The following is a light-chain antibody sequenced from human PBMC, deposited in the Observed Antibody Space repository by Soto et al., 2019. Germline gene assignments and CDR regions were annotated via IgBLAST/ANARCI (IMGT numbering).Light chain of an antibody. CDR2: EVS. CDR3: SSYAGNSNVL. Sequence: QSALTQPASVSGSPGQSITISCTGTSSDVGGYNYVSWYQQHPGKAPKLMIYEVSNRPSGVSNRFSGSKSGNTASLTISGLQAEDEAYYYCSSYAGNSNVLFGGGTKVTVL. V-gene: IGLV2-14*01. J-gene: IGLJ2*01. CDR1: SSDVGGYNY.